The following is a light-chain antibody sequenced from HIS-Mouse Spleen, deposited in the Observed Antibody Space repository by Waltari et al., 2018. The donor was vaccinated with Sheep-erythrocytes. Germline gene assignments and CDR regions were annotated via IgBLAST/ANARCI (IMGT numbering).Light chain of an antibody. J-gene: IGLJ3*02. CDR2: EGS. CDR1: SSDVGGYNY. Sequence: SALTQPPSASGSPGQSVTISCTGTSSDVGGYNYVSWYQQHPGKAPKLMIYEGSKRPSGVSNRFSGSKSGNTASLTISGLQAEDEADYYCCSYAGSSSWVFGGGTKLTVL. V-gene: IGLV2-23*01. CDR3: CSYAGSSSWV.